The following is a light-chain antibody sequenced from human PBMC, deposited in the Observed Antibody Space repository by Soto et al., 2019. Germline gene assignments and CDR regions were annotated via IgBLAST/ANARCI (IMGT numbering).Light chain of an antibody. V-gene: IGKV1-16*01. Sequence: DIQMTQSPSSLSASVGDRVTITCRASEDISNFLAWFQQRPGEAPQSLMFEASYLESGVFSRFSGSGYGTDFTLTISSLQPEDIATYYCQQYKAHPPTFGGGTKVQI. CDR1: EDISNF. CDR3: QQYKAHPPT. J-gene: IGKJ4*01. CDR2: EAS.